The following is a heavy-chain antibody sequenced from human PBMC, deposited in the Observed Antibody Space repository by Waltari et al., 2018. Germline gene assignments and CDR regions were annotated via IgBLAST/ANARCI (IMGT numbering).Heavy chain of an antibody. CDR3: ATMGLGVCSGGSCSDY. D-gene: IGHD2-15*01. J-gene: IGHJ4*02. CDR1: GFTFSSYG. V-gene: IGHV3-30*02. CDR2: IRYDGSNK. Sequence: QVQLVESGGGVVQPGGSLRLSCAASGFTFSSYGMHWVRQAPGKGLEWVAFIRYDGSNKYYADSVKGRFTISRDNSKNTLYLQMNSLRAEDTAVYYCATMGLGVCSGGSCSDYWGQGTLVTVSS.